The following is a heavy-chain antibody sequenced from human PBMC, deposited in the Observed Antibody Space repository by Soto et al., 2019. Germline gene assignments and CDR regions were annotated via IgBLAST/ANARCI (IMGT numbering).Heavy chain of an antibody. J-gene: IGHJ4*02. D-gene: IGHD3-16*01. Sequence: GGSLRLSCAASGFTFSSYGMHWVRQAPGKGLEWVAVIWYDGSNKYYADSVKGRFTISRDNSKNTLYLQMNSLRAEDTAVYYCASLKSGLHGAWDYFDYWGQGTLVTVSS. CDR3: ASLKSGLHGAWDYFDY. CDR1: GFTFSSYG. CDR2: IWYDGSNK. V-gene: IGHV3-33*01.